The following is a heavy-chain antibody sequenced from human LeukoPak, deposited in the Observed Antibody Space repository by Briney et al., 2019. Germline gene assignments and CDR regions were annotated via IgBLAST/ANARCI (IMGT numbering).Heavy chain of an antibody. D-gene: IGHD3-22*01. Sequence: GGSLRLSCAASGFTFSSYWMSWVRQAPGKGLEWVANIKQDGSEKYYVDSVKGRFTISRDNAKNSLYLQMNSLRAEDTAVYYCARVITGYYYDSSGYYGDYWGQETLVTVSS. CDR2: IKQDGSEK. V-gene: IGHV3-7*01. CDR1: GFTFSSYW. CDR3: ARVITGYYYDSSGYYGDY. J-gene: IGHJ4*02.